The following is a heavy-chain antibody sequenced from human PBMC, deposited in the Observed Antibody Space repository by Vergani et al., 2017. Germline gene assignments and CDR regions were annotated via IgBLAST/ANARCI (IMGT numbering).Heavy chain of an antibody. CDR2: IASSGTIT. V-gene: IGHV3-23*04. Sequence: QLVESGGTWVQPGGSLRLVCAASGFSVSSDFVSWVRQAPGKGLEWVAAIASSGTITYYSDSVKSRFTVSRDNSQNTVFLQMSSLRAEDTALYYCAKGGTITIFGSVDYYWGQGTLVTVSS. CDR3: AKGGTITIFGSVDYY. D-gene: IGHD3-3*01. J-gene: IGHJ4*02. CDR1: GFSVSSDF.